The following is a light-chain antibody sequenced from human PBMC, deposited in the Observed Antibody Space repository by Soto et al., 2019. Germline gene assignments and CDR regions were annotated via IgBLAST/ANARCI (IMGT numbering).Light chain of an antibody. CDR2: EVN. V-gene: IGLV2-14*01. CDR3: LSFTPTSPHV. CDR1: SSDIGAYDY. J-gene: IGLJ1*01. Sequence: QSALTQPSCLSGSPAQSITISCTGTSSDIGAYDYVSWFQQHPGKAPKLMISEVNNRPSGVSNRFSGSKSGNTAYLTISGLQVEDEAEYFCLSFTPTSPHVLGPGIKVAVL.